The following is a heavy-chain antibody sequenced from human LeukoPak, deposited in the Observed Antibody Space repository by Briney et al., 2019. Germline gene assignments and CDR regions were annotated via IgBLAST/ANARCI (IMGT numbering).Heavy chain of an antibody. CDR1: GGSISSSSYS. CDR2: IYYSGST. V-gene: IGHV4-39*01. CDR3: ARRAWYFDY. Sequence: SETLSLTCTVSGGSISSSSYSWGWIRQPPGKGLEWIGSIYYSGSTYYNPSLKSRVTISVDTSKNQFSPKLSSVTAADTAVYYCARRAWYFDYWGQGTLVTVSS. J-gene: IGHJ4*02. D-gene: IGHD1-26*01.